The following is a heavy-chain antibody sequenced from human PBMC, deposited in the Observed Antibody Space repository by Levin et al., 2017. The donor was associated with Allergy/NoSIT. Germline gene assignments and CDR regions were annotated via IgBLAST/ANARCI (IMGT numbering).Heavy chain of an antibody. CDR2: IYPGDSDV. Sequence: GGSLRLSCKASEYSFTRYWIGWVRQMPGKGLEWMGIIYPGDSDVTYSPSFQGQVTISVDKSLSTAYLQWSSLKASDTAMYYCARWRTGYPQYFFDYWGQGTLVTVSS. J-gene: IGHJ4*02. V-gene: IGHV5-51*01. D-gene: IGHD3/OR15-3a*01. CDR3: ARWRTGYPQYFFDY. CDR1: EYSFTRYW.